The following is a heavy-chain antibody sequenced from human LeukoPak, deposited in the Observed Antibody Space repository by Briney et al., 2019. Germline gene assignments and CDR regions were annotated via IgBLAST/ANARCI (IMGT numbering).Heavy chain of an antibody. V-gene: IGHV4-38-2*02. J-gene: IGHJ2*01. CDR1: GYSISSGYY. D-gene: IGHD2-8*01. CDR3: ASRYCTNGVCAPNWYFDL. Sequence: SETLSLTCTVSGYSISSGYYWGWIRQPPGKGLEWIGSIYHSGSTYYNPSLKSRVTISVDTSKNPFSLKLSSVTAADTAVYYCASRYCTNGVCAPNWYFDLWGRGTLVTVSS. CDR2: IYHSGST.